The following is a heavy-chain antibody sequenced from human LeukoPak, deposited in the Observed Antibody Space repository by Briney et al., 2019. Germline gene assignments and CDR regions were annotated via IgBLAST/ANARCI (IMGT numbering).Heavy chain of an antibody. CDR3: AKPRGGAAPQAFDY. J-gene: IGHJ4*02. CDR2: ISHPGTSE. Sequence: GGSLRLSCTASGFTFSSFGMYWVRQSPGKGLEWVAYISHPGTSENYADSVKGRFTISRDNSKNTLNMQMNSLRAEDTAVYYCAKPRGGAAPQAFDYWGQGTLVTVSS. CDR1: GFTFSSFG. D-gene: IGHD6-6*01. V-gene: IGHV3-30*02.